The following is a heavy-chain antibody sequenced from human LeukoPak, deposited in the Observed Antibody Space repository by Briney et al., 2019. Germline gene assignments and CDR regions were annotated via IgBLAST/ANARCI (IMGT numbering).Heavy chain of an antibody. CDR1: GITVSSNY. CDR3: ASVRIAATGLGAFDP. Sequence: PGGSLRLSCAASGITVSSNYMIWFRQPPGKGLEWVSVIYSGGISYYADSVKGRFTISRVNSKNTVSLQMDSLRAYDTALYYCASVRIAATGLGAFDPWGQGTLVTVSS. D-gene: IGHD6-13*01. CDR2: IYSGGIS. J-gene: IGHJ5*02. V-gene: IGHV3-66*01.